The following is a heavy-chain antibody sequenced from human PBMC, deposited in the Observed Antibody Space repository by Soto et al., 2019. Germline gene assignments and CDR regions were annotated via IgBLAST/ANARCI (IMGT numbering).Heavy chain of an antibody. V-gene: IGHV1-69*06. CDR3: ARDEIAVANRVGMDV. CDR1: GGAFRSYT. D-gene: IGHD6-19*01. Sequence: QVQLVQSGAEVKKPGSSVKVSCKASGGAFRSYTISWVRQAPGHGLEWMGGITPIFGAANYAQKFEGRVTISADKSTTAAYMELSNLTSEDAAVYYCARDEIAVANRVGMDVWGQGTTVIVSS. J-gene: IGHJ6*02. CDR2: ITPIFGAA.